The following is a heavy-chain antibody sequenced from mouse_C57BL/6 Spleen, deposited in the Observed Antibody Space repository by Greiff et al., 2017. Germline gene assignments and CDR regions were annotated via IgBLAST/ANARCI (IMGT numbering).Heavy chain of an antibody. J-gene: IGHJ1*03. CDR3: ARHAIYSGYFDV. D-gene: IGHD2-1*01. Sequence: EVNLVESGGGLVQPGESLKLSCESTEYEFPSHDMSWVRKTPEKRLELVAAINSDGGSTYYPDTMERRFIISRDNTKKTLYLQMSSLWSEDKALYYCARHAIYSGYFDVWGTGTTVTVSS. V-gene: IGHV5-2*01. CDR2: INSDGGST. CDR1: EYEFPSHD.